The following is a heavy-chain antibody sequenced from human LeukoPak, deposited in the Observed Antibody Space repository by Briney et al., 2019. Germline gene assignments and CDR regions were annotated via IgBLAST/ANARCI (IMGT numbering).Heavy chain of an antibody. Sequence: GGSLRLPCAASGFTFSSYAMHWVRQAPGKGLEWVAVISYDGSNKYYADSVRGRFTISRDNSKNTLYLQMNSLRAEDTAVYYCARGMGDYWGQGTLVTVSS. D-gene: IGHD2-8*01. CDR3: ARGMGDY. V-gene: IGHV3-30-3*01. J-gene: IGHJ4*02. CDR1: GFTFSSYA. CDR2: ISYDGSNK.